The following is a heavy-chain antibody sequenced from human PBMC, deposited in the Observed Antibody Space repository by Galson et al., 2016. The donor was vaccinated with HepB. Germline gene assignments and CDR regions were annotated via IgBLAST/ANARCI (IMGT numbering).Heavy chain of an antibody. J-gene: IGHJ3*01. CDR2: ISGRGGST. D-gene: IGHD5-18*01. V-gene: IGHV3-23*01. CDR3: AKERRADPAMFADAFDL. Sequence: SRRLSGAASRFTFNNYAMNWVRQAPGKGLEWVSAISGRGGSTDYADSVQGRFTISRDNSKNTLYLQMNSLRAEDTALYYCAKERRADPAMFADAFDLWGQGTMVIVSS. CDR1: RFTFNNYA.